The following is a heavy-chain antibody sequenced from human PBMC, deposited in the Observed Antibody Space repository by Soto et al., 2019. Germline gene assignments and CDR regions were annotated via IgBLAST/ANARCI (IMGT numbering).Heavy chain of an antibody. CDR1: GGSFSGYY. D-gene: IGHD2-15*01. Sequence: QVQLQQWGAGLLKPSETLSLTCAVYGGSFSGYYWSWIRQPPGKGLEWIGEINHSGSTNYNPSLKSRVTISVDTSKNQFSLKLSSVTAADTAVYYCASAPVLPGVAAAPYWFDPWGQGTLVTVSS. CDR3: ASAPVLPGVAAAPYWFDP. V-gene: IGHV4-34*01. CDR2: INHSGST. J-gene: IGHJ5*02.